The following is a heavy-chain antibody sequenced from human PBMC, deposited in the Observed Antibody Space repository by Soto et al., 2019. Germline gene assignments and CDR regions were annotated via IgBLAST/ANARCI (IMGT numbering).Heavy chain of an antibody. V-gene: IGHV3-48*03. CDR1: GFTFSRYA. CDR3: ARAALGAYYGMDV. D-gene: IGHD1-26*01. Sequence: GGSLRLSCAASGFTFSRYAMNWVRQAPGKGLEWVSYISSSGSTTYYADSVKGRFTISRDNAKNSLYLQMNSLRAEDTAVYYCARAALGAYYGMDVWGQGATVTVSS. J-gene: IGHJ6*02. CDR2: ISSSGSTT.